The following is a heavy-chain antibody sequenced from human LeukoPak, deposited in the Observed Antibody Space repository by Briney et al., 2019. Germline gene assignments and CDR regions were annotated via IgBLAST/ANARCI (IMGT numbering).Heavy chain of an antibody. D-gene: IGHD1-26*01. J-gene: IGHJ5*02. CDR3: TREDRVGGSLDA. CDR1: GFSFTTYW. Sequence: GGSLRLSCTDSGFSFTTYWMSWVRQAPGKGLEWVASMNQDGSGRHYSDSVKGRFTISRDNAKNSVSLQMNSLRVEDTALYYCTREDRVGGSLDAWGQGTLVTVSS. CDR2: MNQDGSGR. V-gene: IGHV3-7*01.